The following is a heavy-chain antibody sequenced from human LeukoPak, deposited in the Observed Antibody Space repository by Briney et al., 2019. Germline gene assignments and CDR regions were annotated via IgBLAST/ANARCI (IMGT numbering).Heavy chain of an antibody. CDR1: GGSISSGSYY. V-gene: IGHV4-61*02. CDR2: VYTSGST. Sequence: SETLSLTCTVSGGSISSGSYYWSWIRQPAGKGLEWIGRVYTSGSTNYNPSLKSRVTMSLDTSKNQFSLKLSSVTAADTAVYYCATRYSSGWIDAFDIWGQGTMVTVSS. D-gene: IGHD6-19*01. CDR3: ATRYSSGWIDAFDI. J-gene: IGHJ3*02.